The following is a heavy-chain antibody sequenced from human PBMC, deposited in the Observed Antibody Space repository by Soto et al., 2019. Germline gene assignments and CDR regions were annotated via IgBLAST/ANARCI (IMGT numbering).Heavy chain of an antibody. D-gene: IGHD3-10*01. CDR2: ISSNSAYI. CDR3: TRDASRDSRDRGWFDP. Sequence: GGSLRLSCAASGFPFRIFTMNWVRQSPGKGLEWVSTISSNSAYIYYTDALRGRFTISRDNAKNSLHLQMNSLRAEDTAVYYCTRDASRDSRDRGWFDPWCPGHGVAFSS. J-gene: IGHJ5*02. V-gene: IGHV3-21*01. CDR1: GFPFRIFT.